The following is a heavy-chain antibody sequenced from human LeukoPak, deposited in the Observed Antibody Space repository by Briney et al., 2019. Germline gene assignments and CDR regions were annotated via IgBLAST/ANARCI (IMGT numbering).Heavy chain of an antibody. CDR3: TRWATYYYDSTYPFDI. J-gene: IGHJ3*02. D-gene: IGHD3-22*01. V-gene: IGHV3-73*01. CDR2: IRGKANNYAT. Sequence: PGGSLRLSCAASGFTFGGSAMHWVRQASGKGLEWVGRIRGKANNYATAYAASVKGRFTISRDDSKNTAYLQMNSLNTGDTAVYYCTRWATYYYDSTYPFDIWGQGTMVTVSA. CDR1: GFTFGGSA.